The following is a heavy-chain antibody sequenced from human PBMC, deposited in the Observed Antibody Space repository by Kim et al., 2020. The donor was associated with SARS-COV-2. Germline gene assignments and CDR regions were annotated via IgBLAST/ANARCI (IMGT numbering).Heavy chain of an antibody. CDR2: IIPIFGTA. CDR3: ARDRRDGYNYNYYYGMDV. V-gene: IGHV1-69*13. Sequence: SVKVSCKASGGTFSSYAISWVRQAPGQGLEWMGGIIPIFGTANYAQKFQGRVTITADESTSTAYMELSSLRSEDTAVYYCARDRRDGYNYNYYYGMDVWGQGTTVTVSS. D-gene: IGHD5-12*01. CDR1: GGTFSSYA. J-gene: IGHJ6*02.